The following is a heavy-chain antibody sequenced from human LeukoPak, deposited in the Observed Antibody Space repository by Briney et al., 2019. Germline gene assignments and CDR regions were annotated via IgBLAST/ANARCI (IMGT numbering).Heavy chain of an antibody. CDR3: AKRYDFWSGSPVDY. CDR2: ISYDGSNK. V-gene: IGHV3-30*18. CDR1: GFTFSSYG. Sequence: GGSLRLSCAASGFTFSSYGMHWVRQAQGKGLEWVAVISYDGSNKYYADSVRGRFTISRDNSKNTLYLQMNSLRAEDTAVYYCAKRYDFWSGSPVDYWGQGTLVTVSS. J-gene: IGHJ4*02. D-gene: IGHD3-3*01.